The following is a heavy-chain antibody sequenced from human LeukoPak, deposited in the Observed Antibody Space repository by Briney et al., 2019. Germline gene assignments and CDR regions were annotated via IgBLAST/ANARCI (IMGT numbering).Heavy chain of an antibody. Sequence: ASVKVSCKASGYTFTSYGISWVRQAPGQGLEWMGWISAYNGNTNYAQKLQGRVTMTTDTSTSTAYMELRSLRSDDTAVYYCARGLYYDILTGYYGYYYYYCMDVWGKGTTVTVSS. J-gene: IGHJ6*03. D-gene: IGHD3-9*01. CDR3: ARGLYYDILTGYYGYYYYYCMDV. V-gene: IGHV1-18*01. CDR1: GYTFTSYG. CDR2: ISAYNGNT.